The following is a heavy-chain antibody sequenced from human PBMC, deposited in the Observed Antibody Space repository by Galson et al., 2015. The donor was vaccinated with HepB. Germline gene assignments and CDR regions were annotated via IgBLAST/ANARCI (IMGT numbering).Heavy chain of an antibody. CDR2: ISYDGSNK. Sequence: SLRLSCAASGFTFSDYAMHWVRQAPGKGLEWVAVISYDGSNKYYADSVKGRFTISRDNSKNTLYLQMNSLRAEDTAVYYCARVRWVDRLVGPLGYWGQGTLVTVSS. CDR1: GFTFSDYA. D-gene: IGHD6-19*01. CDR3: ARVRWVDRLVGPLGY. J-gene: IGHJ4*02. V-gene: IGHV3-30*04.